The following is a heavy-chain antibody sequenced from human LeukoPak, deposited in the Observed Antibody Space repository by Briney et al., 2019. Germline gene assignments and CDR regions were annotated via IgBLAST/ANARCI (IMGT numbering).Heavy chain of an antibody. CDR2: IYYSGST. CDR1: GGSVSSGSYY. Sequence: SETLSLTCTVSGGSVSSGSYYWSWIRQPPGKGLEWIGYIYYSGSTNYNPSLKSRVTISVDTSKNQFSLKLSSVTAADTAVYYCARKRTTVGFGYWGQGTLVTVSS. D-gene: IGHD4-11*01. V-gene: IGHV4-61*01. CDR3: ARKRTTVGFGY. J-gene: IGHJ4*02.